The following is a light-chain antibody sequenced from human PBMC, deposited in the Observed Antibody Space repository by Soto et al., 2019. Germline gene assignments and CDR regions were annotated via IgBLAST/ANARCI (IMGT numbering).Light chain of an antibody. J-gene: IGLJ7*01. CDR2: DVS. V-gene: IGLV2-14*01. Sequence: QSALTQPASVSGSPGQSSTISCTGTSSDVGGYNYVSWYQQHPGKAPQLMIYDVSNRPSGVSNRFSGSKSGNTASLTISGLQAEDEAEYYCSSYTSSSIPVFGGGTQLTVL. CDR3: SSYTSSSIPV. CDR1: SSDVGGYNY.